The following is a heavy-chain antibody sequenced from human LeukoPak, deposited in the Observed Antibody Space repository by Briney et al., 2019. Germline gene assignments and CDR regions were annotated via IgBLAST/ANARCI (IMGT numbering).Heavy chain of an antibody. CDR1: GFTFSSYG. J-gene: IGHJ4*02. CDR2: IWYDGSNR. Sequence: GGSLRLSCAASGFTFSSYGMHWVRQAPGKGLEWVAVIWYDGSNRYYADSVKGRFTISRDNSKNTLYLQMNSLRAEDTAVYYCARTLMNCSGGSCSPYYFDYWGQGTLVTVSS. CDR3: ARTLMNCSGGSCSPYYFDY. D-gene: IGHD2-15*01. V-gene: IGHV3-33*01.